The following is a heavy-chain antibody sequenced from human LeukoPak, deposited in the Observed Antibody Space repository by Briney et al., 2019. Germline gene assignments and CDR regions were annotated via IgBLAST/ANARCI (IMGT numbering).Heavy chain of an antibody. V-gene: IGHV3-30*03. D-gene: IGHD2-8*01. CDR1: GFTFSSYG. Sequence: PGGSLRLSCAASGFTFSSYGMHWVRQAPGKGLEWVAVISYDGSNKYYADSVKGRFTISRDNSKNTLYLQMNSLRAEDTAVYYCARGVLMVYAIHYWGQGTLVTVSS. J-gene: IGHJ4*02. CDR3: ARGVLMVYAIHY. CDR2: ISYDGSNK.